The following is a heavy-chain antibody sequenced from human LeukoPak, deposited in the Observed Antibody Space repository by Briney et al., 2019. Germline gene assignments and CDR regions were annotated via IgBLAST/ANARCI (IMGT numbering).Heavy chain of an antibody. J-gene: IGHJ6*02. CDR3: ARGHCSSTSCSRYYYYYGMDV. Sequence: TSETLSLTCAVYGGSFSGYYWSWIRQPPGKGLEWIGEINHSGSTNYNPSPKSRVTISVDTSKNQFSLKLSSVTAADTAVYYCARGHCSSTSCSRYYYYYGMDVWGQGTTVTVSS. CDR1: GGSFSGYY. CDR2: INHSGST. V-gene: IGHV4-34*01. D-gene: IGHD2-2*01.